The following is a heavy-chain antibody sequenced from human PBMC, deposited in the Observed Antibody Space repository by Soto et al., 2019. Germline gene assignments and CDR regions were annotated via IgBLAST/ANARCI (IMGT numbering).Heavy chain of an antibody. V-gene: IGHV3-49*03. CDR2: TRSKAYGGTT. J-gene: IGHJ1*01. CDR3: TRDASLLRFSPTEYFQH. Sequence: EVQLVESGGGLEQPGRSLRLSCTTSGFTFGDYAMSWFRQAPGKGLEWVGFTRSKAYGGTTGYAASVKGRFIISRDDSEGIAYLQMNSLKTEDTAVYYCTRDASLLRFSPTEYFQHWGQGTLVTVSS. D-gene: IGHD3-3*01. CDR1: GFTFGDYA.